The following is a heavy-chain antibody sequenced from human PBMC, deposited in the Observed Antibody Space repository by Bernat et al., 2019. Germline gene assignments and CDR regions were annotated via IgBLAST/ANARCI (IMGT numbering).Heavy chain of an antibody. CDR3: ARGTSEFDH. V-gene: IGHV4-59*01. Sequence: QVQLQESGLGLVKPSETLSLTCAVSGAYINGFYWTWIRQPPGKGLEWIGYIYFSGSTNHNPSLSSRVTMSVDTSKNLFSLNLTSVTPADSAVYYCARGTSEFDHWGQGVLVTVAS. J-gene: IGHJ4*02. CDR2: IYFSGST. CDR1: GAYINGFY.